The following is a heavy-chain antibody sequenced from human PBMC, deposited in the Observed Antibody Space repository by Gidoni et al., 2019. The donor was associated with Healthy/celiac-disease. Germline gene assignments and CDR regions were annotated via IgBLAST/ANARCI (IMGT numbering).Heavy chain of an antibody. CDR2: INHSGST. V-gene: IGHV4-34*01. Sequence: QVQLQQWGAGLLKPSETLSLTCAVYGGSFSGYYWSWIRQPPGKGLEWIGEINHSGSTNYNPYLKSRVTISVDTSKNQFSLKLSSVTAADTAVYYCASVSTYYYDSSGPKRAFDIWGQGTMVTVSS. CDR1: GGSFSGYY. J-gene: IGHJ3*02. CDR3: ASVSTYYYDSSGPKRAFDI. D-gene: IGHD3-22*01.